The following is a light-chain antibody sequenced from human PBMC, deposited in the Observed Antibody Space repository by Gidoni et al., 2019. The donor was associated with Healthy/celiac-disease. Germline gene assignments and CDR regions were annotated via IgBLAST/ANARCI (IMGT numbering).Light chain of an antibody. V-gene: IGKV1-33*01. CDR2: DAS. CDR3: QQYDNLPYT. Sequence: DIQLTQSPSSLSASVGDRVTITCHASQDISNYLNWYQQKPGKAPKLLIYDASNLETGVPSRFSGSGSGTDFTFTRSSLQPEDIATYYCQQYDNLPYTFGQGTKLEIK. J-gene: IGKJ2*01. CDR1: QDISNY.